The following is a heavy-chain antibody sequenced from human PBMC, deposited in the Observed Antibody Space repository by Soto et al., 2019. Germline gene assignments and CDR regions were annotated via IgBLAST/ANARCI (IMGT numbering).Heavy chain of an antibody. D-gene: IGHD6-13*01. Sequence: SETLSLTCAVYGGSISSYYWSWIRQPPGKGLEWIGYIYYSGSTNYNPSLKSRVTISVDTSKNQFSLKLSSVTAADTAVYYCASGLSPEQLVGDPGAFDIWGQGTMVTVSS. CDR2: IYYSGST. J-gene: IGHJ3*02. V-gene: IGHV4-59*01. CDR3: ASGLSPEQLVGDPGAFDI. CDR1: GGSISSYY.